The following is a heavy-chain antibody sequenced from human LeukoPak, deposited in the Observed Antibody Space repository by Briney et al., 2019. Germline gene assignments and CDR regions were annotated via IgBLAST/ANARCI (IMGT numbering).Heavy chain of an antibody. CDR3: AKGRCSGPGCDSFDY. J-gene: IGHJ4*02. Sequence: GGSLRLSCAASGLVFGKYAMAWVRQAPGKGLECVSIISDDSSFTYYLDSVKGRSTIFRDNSKNTLYLHMNSLKAEDTAVYYCAKGRCSGPGCDSFDYWGQGTLVTAPS. CDR2: ISDDSSFT. V-gene: IGHV3-23*01. CDR1: GLVFGKYA. D-gene: IGHD5-12*01.